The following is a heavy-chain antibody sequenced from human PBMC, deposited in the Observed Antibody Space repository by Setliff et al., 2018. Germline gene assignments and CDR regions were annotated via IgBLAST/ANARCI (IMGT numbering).Heavy chain of an antibody. CDR1: GGSISSYY. CDR2: IYIGGSA. CDR3: ASVRDLELFDY. J-gene: IGHJ4*02. Sequence: PSETLSLTCTVSGGSISSYYWSWIRQPAGKGLEWIGHIYIGGSANYNPSLKSRVTISVDTSKNQFSLKLSSVTAADTAVYYCASVRDLELFDYWGQGTLVTVSS. V-gene: IGHV4-4*07. D-gene: IGHD1-7*01.